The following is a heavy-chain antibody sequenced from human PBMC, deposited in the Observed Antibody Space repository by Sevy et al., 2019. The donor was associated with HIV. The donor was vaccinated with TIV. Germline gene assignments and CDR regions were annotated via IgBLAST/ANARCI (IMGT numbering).Heavy chain of an antibody. CDR2: ISWNSGSI. D-gene: IGHD1-26*01. V-gene: IGHV3-9*01. J-gene: IGHJ6*02. CDR1: GFTFDDYA. Sequence: GGSLRLSCAASGFTFDDYAMHWVRQAPGKGLEWVSGISWNSGSIGYAHSVKGRFTISRDNAKNSLYLQMNSLRAEDTALYYCAKDKVGSGSYYYYGMDVWGQGTTVTVSS. CDR3: AKDKVGSGSYYYYGMDV.